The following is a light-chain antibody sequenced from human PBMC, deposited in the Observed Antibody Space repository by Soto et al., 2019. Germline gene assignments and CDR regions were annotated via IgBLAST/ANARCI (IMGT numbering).Light chain of an antibody. CDR1: QSVSSY. Sequence: EIVLTQSPGTLSFSPGKRAPLSSRASQSVSSYLAWYQQKPGQAPRLLIYDASNRATGIPARFSGSGSGTDFTLTISRLQPEDFAVYYCQQCGSSPKTFGQGTKVDIK. CDR3: QQCGSSPKT. V-gene: IGKV3-20*01. J-gene: IGKJ1*01. CDR2: DAS.